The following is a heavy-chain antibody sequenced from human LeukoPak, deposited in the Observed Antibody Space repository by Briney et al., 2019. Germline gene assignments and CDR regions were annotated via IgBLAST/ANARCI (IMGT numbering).Heavy chain of an antibody. CDR2: INHSGST. Sequence: NPSETLSLTCAVYGGSFSGYYWSWIRQPPGKGLEWIGEINHSGSTNYNPSLKSRVAISVDTSKNQFSLKLSSVTAADTAVYYCARGRVTVSRYFDWLGFDYWGQGTLVTVSS. J-gene: IGHJ4*02. D-gene: IGHD3-9*01. V-gene: IGHV4-34*01. CDR3: ARGRVTVSRYFDWLGFDY. CDR1: GGSFSGYY.